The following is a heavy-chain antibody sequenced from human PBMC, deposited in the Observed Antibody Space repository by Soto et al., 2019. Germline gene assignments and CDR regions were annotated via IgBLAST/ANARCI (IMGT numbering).Heavy chain of an antibody. D-gene: IGHD4-17*01. Sequence: QVRLEESGPGLVKPSETLSLICSVSGGSVNNANYFWNWIRHHPENGLEWIGYIYYSGSTRYNPYFKTRATLSIDTSKNHFSLRLNSVTVADTAFYFCARDADYGGSRGGMDVWGRGTTVTVSS. V-gene: IGHV4-31*03. CDR3: ARDADYGGSRGGMDV. CDR2: IYYSGST. CDR1: GGSVNNANYF. J-gene: IGHJ6*02.